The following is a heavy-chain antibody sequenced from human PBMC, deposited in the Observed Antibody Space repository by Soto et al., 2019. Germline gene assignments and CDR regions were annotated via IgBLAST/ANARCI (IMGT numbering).Heavy chain of an antibody. D-gene: IGHD6-6*01. Sequence: ASVKVSCKASGYTFTSYGISWVRQAPGQGLEWMGWISAYNGNTNYAQKLQGRVTMTTDTSTSTAYMELRSLRSDDTAVYYCARDRPGPRVYSSSRSFDYWGQGTLVTVSS. CDR1: GYTFTSYG. CDR2: ISAYNGNT. CDR3: ARDRPGPRVYSSSRSFDY. J-gene: IGHJ4*02. V-gene: IGHV1-18*01.